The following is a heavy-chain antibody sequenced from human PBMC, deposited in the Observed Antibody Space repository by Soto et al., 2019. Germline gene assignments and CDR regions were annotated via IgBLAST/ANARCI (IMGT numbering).Heavy chain of an antibody. Sequence: GGSLRLSCAASGFTFSSYAMSWVRQAPGKGLEWVSAISGSGGSTYYADSVKGRFTISRDNSKNTLYLQMNSLRAEDTAVYYGAKEGFWSGYFTGGGTGGHLNYFDYWGQGTLVTVSS. CDR1: GFTFSSYA. D-gene: IGHD3-3*01. CDR3: AKEGFWSGYFTGGGTGGHLNYFDY. J-gene: IGHJ4*02. CDR2: ISGSGGST. V-gene: IGHV3-23*01.